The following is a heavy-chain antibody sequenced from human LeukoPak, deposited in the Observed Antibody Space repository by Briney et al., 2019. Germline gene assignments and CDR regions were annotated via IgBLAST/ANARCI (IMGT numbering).Heavy chain of an antibody. Sequence: GGSLRLSCAASGFTFSSYAMHWVRQAPGKGLEWVAVISYDGSNKYYADSVKGRFTISRDNSKTTLYLQMNSLRAEDTAVYYCAREVVVVVAATPGDHYYYMDVWGKGTTVTVSS. CDR2: ISYDGSNK. J-gene: IGHJ6*03. CDR3: AREVVVVVAATPGDHYYYMDV. D-gene: IGHD2-15*01. V-gene: IGHV3-30*04. CDR1: GFTFSSYA.